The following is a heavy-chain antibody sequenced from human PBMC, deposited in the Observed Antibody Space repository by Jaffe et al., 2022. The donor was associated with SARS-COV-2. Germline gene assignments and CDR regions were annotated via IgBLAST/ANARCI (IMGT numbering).Heavy chain of an antibody. CDR1: GFTFSGSA. D-gene: IGHD1-1*01. CDR2: IRSKANSYAT. CDR3: TRLAMSTTGTTGGRFDP. V-gene: IGHV3-73*02. Sequence: EVQLVESGGGLVQPGGSLKLSCAASGFTFSGSAMHWVRQASGKGLEWVGRIRSKANSYATAYAASVKGRFTISRDDSKNTAYLQMNSLKTEDTAVYYCTRLAMSTTGTTGGRFDPWGQGTLVTVSS. J-gene: IGHJ5*02.